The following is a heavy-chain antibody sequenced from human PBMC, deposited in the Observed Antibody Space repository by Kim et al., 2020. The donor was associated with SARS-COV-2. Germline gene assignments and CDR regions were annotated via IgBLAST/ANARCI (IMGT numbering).Heavy chain of an antibody. CDR1: GGSISSGGYY. D-gene: IGHD5-12*01. V-gene: IGHV4-31*03. CDR3: AREGGRGDIVATIIDY. J-gene: IGHJ4*02. CDR2: IYYSGST. Sequence: SETLSLTCTVSGGSISSGGYYWSWIRQHPGKGLEWIGYIYYSGSTYYNPSLKSRVTISVDTSKNQFSLKLSSVTAADTAVYYCAREGGRGDIVATIIDYWGQGTLVTVSS.